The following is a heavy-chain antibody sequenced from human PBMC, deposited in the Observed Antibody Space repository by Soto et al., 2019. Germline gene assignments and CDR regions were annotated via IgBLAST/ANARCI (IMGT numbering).Heavy chain of an antibody. D-gene: IGHD5-12*01. Sequence: QITLKESGPPLVKPTQTLTLTCNFSGFSLTNKGVGVGWIRQPPRKALEWLGISYWDEDKRYIPSLNNRLTSTQDTSKIQVVLTMTNVDHVDTATYYCAHLHANIGYAWRYDPWGQGTLVTVSS. J-gene: IGHJ5*02. CDR3: AHLHANIGYAWRYDP. CDR2: SYWDEDK. CDR1: GFSLTNKGVG. V-gene: IGHV2-5*02.